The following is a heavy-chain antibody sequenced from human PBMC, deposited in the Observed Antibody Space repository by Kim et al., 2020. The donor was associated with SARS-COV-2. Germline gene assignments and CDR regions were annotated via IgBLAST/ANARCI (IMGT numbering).Heavy chain of an antibody. CDR2: INPNSGGT. J-gene: IGHJ2*01. V-gene: IGHV1-2*04. D-gene: IGHD2-15*01. CDR1: GYTFTGYY. CDR3: ARDMVYCSGGSCSPLWYFDL. Sequence: ASVKVSCKASGYTFTGYYMHWVRQAPGQGLEWMGWINPNSGGTNYAQKFQGWVTMTRDTSISTAYMELSRLRSDDTAVYYCARDMVYCSGGSCSPLWYFDLWGRGTLVTVSS.